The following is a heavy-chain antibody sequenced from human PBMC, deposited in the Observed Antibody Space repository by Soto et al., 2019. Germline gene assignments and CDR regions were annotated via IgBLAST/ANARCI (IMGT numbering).Heavy chain of an antibody. CDR3: ARGDTMVRGVIIDYFDY. CDR1: GYTFTSYA. D-gene: IGHD3-10*01. Sequence: ASVKVSCKASGYTFTSYAMHWVRQAPGQRLEWMGWINGGNGNTKYSQKFQGRVTITRDTSASTAYMELSSLRSEDTAVYYCARGDTMVRGVIIDYFDYWGQGTLVTVSS. V-gene: IGHV1-3*01. J-gene: IGHJ4*02. CDR2: INGGNGNT.